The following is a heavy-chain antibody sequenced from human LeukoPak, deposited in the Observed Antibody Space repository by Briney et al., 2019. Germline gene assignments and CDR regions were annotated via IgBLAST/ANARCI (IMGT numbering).Heavy chain of an antibody. CDR1: GFTFNSYD. V-gene: IGHV3-33*01. D-gene: IGHD6-13*01. CDR2: IWYDGSNK. CDR3: ARRAATGSNALDY. J-gene: IGHJ4*02. Sequence: GGYLRLSCAASGFTFNSYDMRWVRQAPGKGLEWLALIWYDGSNKYYADSVKGRFTISRDNSKNTLSLQMNSLRAEDTAVYYCARRAATGSNALDYWGQGTLVTVSS.